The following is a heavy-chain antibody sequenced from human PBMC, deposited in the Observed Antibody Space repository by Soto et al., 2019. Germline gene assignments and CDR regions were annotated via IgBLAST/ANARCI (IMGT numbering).Heavy chain of an antibody. CDR2: ISYDGSNK. CDR1: GFTFSSYG. Sequence: QVQLVESGGGVVQPGRSLRLSCAASGFTFSSYGMHWVRQAPGKGLEWVAVISYDGSNKYYADSVTGRFTISRYNSKNTLYLQMNSPRAEDKAVYYCAKIMYSGSYNYFDYWGQGTNVTVSS. D-gene: IGHD1-26*01. V-gene: IGHV3-30*18. J-gene: IGHJ4*02. CDR3: AKIMYSGSYNYFDY.